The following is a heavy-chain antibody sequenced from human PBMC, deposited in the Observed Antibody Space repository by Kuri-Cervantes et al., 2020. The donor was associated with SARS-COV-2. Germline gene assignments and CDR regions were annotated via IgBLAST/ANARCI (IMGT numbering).Heavy chain of an antibody. J-gene: IGHJ6*03. CDR1: GYTFTSYD. CDR3: ALGYWGSGYPRYYYYMDV. Sequence: ASVKVSCKASGYTFTSYDFNWVRQATGQGLEWMGWMNPNSGGTNYAQKFQGRVTITADESTSTAYMELSSLRSEDTAVYYCALGYWGSGYPRYYYYMDVWGKGTTVTVSS. CDR2: MNPNSGGT. D-gene: IGHD3-22*01. V-gene: IGHV1-8*03.